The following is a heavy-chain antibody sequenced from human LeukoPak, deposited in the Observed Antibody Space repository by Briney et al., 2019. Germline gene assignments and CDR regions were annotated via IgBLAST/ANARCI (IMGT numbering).Heavy chain of an antibody. V-gene: IGHV4-59*08. CDR2: IYGSGST. J-gene: IGHJ5*02. CDR1: GDSINSYS. CDR3: ARRVVEARPSSERNWLDP. Sequence: SETLSLTCIVSGDSINSYSWNWIRQSPEKGLEWIGRIYGSGSTMYNPSLRSRVTLLVDTSNSQFSLKLSFVTAADTAIYYCARRVVEARPSSERNWLDPWGQGTLVTVSP. D-gene: IGHD1-1*01.